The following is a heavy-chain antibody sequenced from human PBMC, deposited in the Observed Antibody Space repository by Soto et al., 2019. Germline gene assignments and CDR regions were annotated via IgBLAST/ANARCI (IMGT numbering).Heavy chain of an antibody. CDR3: AIRWVGPFDY. CDR1: GGSISSYY. Sequence: QVKLQESGPGMVKPSETLSLTCTVSGGSISSYYWSWIRLPPGKGMEWIGFIYYSGSSNYNPFRKSRGTISVDTSKNQFFLKRSSVTAADTAVYYCAIRWVGPFDYWGQGTLVTVSS. D-gene: IGHD3-16*01. V-gene: IGHV4-59*01. J-gene: IGHJ4*02. CDR2: IYYSGSS.